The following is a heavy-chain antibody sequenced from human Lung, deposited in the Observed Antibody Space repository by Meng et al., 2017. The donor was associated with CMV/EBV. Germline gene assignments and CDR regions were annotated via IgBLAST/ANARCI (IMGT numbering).Heavy chain of an antibody. CDR1: GGSLSGYY. CDR3: ARQYSSSYYSDY. Sequence: SXTXSLXCGIYGGSLSGYYWSWIRQTPGKGLEWIGEIRHSGDITNYNPSLKSRVTISIDTSKKQFSLKLSAVTAADTAVYYCARQYSSSYYSDYWGPGTLVTGSS. D-gene: IGHD6-6*01. J-gene: IGHJ4*02. V-gene: IGHV4-34*01. CDR2: IRHSGDIT.